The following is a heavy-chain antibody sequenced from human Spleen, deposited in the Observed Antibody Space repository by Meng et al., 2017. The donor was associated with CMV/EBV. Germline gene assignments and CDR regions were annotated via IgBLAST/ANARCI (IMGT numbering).Heavy chain of an antibody. CDR2: INPNSGDT. D-gene: IGHD3-10*01. CDR3: ARGPRIIVGGVIIWPLED. CDR1: TFTDFY. Sequence: TFTDFYMHWVRQAPGQGLEWMGWINPNSGDTNFAQKFQVRVTMTRDTSISTAYMELARLRSDDTALYYCARGPRIIVGGVIIWPLEDWGQGTLVTVSS. J-gene: IGHJ4*02. V-gene: IGHV1-2*02.